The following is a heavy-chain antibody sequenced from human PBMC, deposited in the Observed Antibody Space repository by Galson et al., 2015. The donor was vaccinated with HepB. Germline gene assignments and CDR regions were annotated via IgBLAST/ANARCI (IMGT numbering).Heavy chain of an antibody. Sequence: SLRLSCAASGFTFDNYVMNWVRQVPGKGLEWVSGVSGRSGKTYYADYVKDRFTISRDNADNSLHLQMNSLRAEDTAVYFCARDRRPDAFDVWGQGTVVTASS. D-gene: IGHD5-24*01. CDR3: ARDRRPDAFDV. CDR1: GFTFDNYV. J-gene: IGHJ3*01. V-gene: IGHV3-48*03. CDR2: VSGRSGKT.